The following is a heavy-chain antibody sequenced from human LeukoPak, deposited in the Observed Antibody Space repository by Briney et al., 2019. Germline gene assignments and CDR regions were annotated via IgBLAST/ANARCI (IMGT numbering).Heavy chain of an antibody. CDR2: IYYSGST. CDR3: ARFKVTVTSIP. J-gene: IGHJ5*02. CDR1: GGSISSYY. D-gene: IGHD4-11*01. Sequence: PSETLSLTCTVSGGSISSYYWSWIRQPPGKGLEWIGYIYYSGSTNYNPSLKSRVTISVDTSKNQFSLKLSSVTAADTAVYYCARFKVTVTSIPWGQGTLVTVSS. V-gene: IGHV4-59*01.